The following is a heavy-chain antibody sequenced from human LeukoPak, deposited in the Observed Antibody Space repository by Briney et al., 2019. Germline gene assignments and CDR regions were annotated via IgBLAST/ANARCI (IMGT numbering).Heavy chain of an antibody. J-gene: IGHJ4*02. Sequence: PGGSLRLSCAASGFTFSSYSMNWVRQSPGKGLEWVSYISSSSSTIYYADSVKGRFTISRDNAKNSLYLQMNSLRAEDTAVYYCARAHAYGDYVHQDYWGQGTLVTVSS. CDR2: ISSSSSTI. V-gene: IGHV3-48*01. CDR1: GFTFSSYS. CDR3: ARAHAYGDYVHQDY. D-gene: IGHD4-17*01.